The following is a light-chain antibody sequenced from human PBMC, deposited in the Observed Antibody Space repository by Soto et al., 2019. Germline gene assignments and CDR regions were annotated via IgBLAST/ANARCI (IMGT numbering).Light chain of an antibody. CDR2: EVY. CDR1: SSDVGSYNF. CDR3: CSYAGSSTYV. Sequence: QSVLTQPASVSGSPGQSITISCTGTSSDVGSYNFVSWYKQYPGKAPKVMIYEVYKRPSGVSNRFSGSKSGSTASLTISGLQVEDEADYYCCSYAGSSTYVFGTGTKVTVL. V-gene: IGLV2-23*02. J-gene: IGLJ1*01.